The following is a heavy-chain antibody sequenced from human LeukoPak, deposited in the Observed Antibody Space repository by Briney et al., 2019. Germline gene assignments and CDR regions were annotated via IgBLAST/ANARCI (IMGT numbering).Heavy chain of an antibody. CDR3: AKTRGDYYNYYGMDV. J-gene: IGHJ6*02. D-gene: IGHD7-27*01. CDR1: GYSFTNYW. CDR2: IDPSDSYT. Sequence: GESLRISCKGSGYSFTNYWISWVRQMPGRGLEWMGTIDPSDSYTNYSPSFQGHVTISVDKSISSAHLQWSSLKASDTAVYYCAKTRGDYYNYYGMDVWGQGTTVTVSS. V-gene: IGHV5-10-1*01.